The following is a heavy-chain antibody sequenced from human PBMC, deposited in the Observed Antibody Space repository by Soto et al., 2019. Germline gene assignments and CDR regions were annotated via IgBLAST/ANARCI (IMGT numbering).Heavy chain of an antibody. CDR1: GYAFGGYA. CDR3: ARPSGSYGDYAWSLAY. V-gene: IGHV1-18*04. J-gene: IGHJ4*02. D-gene: IGHD4-17*01. Sequence: QVQLVQSGAEVKKPGASVKVSCKASGYAFGGYAISWVRQAPGQGLEWMGWVSAYSGHTDYAQNLQGRVSMTTETSTSTAYMELVSLTSDDTAVYYCARPSGSYGDYAWSLAYWGQGTLVTVSS. CDR2: VSAYSGHT.